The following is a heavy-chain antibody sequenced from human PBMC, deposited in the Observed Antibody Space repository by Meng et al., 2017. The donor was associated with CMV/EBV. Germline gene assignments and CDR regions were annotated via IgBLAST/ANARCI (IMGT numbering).Heavy chain of an antibody. CDR2: ISSSSSTI. V-gene: IGHV3-48*04. CDR3: ARDPERFLEWLSTGYYGMDV. Sequence: WGSLRLSCAASGFTFSSYSMNWVRQAPGKGLEWVSYISSSSSTIYYADSVKGRFTISRDNAKNSLYLQMNSLRAEDTAVYYCARDPERFLEWLSTGYYGMDVWGQGTTVTVSS. J-gene: IGHJ6*02. D-gene: IGHD3-3*01. CDR1: GFTFSSYS.